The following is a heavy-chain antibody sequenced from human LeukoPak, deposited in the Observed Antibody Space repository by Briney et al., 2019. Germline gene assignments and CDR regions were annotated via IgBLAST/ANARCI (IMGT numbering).Heavy chain of an antibody. D-gene: IGHD2-15*01. CDR1: GGSISSYY. CDR2: ISYSGGT. J-gene: IGHJ6*02. V-gene: IGHV4-59*01. CDR3: ARLRIDGLDCSGGSCYPYYYYGMDV. Sequence: SETLSLTCTVSGGSISSYYWSWIRQPPGKGLEWIGYISYSGGTNYNPSLKSRVTISVDTSKNQFSLKLSSVTAADTAVYYCARLRIDGLDCSGGSCYPYYYYGMDVWGQGTTVTVSS.